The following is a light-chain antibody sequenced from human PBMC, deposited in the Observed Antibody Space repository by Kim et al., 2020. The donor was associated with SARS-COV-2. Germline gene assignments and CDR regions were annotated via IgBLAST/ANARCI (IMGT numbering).Light chain of an antibody. V-gene: IGLV3-1*01. CDR1: KLGDKY. Sequence: SYELTQPPSVSVSPGQTASITCSGDKLGDKYACWYQQKPGQSPVLVIYQDSKRPSGIPERFSGSNSGNTATLTISGTQAMDEADYYCQAWDSSTHVVFVGGTKLTVL. CDR2: QDS. CDR3: QAWDSSTHVV. J-gene: IGLJ2*01.